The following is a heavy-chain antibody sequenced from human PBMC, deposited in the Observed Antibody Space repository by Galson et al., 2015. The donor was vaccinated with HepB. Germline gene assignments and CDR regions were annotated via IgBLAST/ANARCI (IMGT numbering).Heavy chain of an antibody. Sequence: PALVKPTQTLTLTCTFSGFSLSTSGMCVSWIRQPPGKALEWLARIDWDDDKYYSTSLKTRLTISKDTSKNQVVLTMTNMDPVDTATYYCARIQGGGGDWILHDYWGQGTLVTVSS. CDR2: IDWDDDK. D-gene: IGHD2-21*02. J-gene: IGHJ4*02. CDR1: GFSLSTSGMC. CDR3: ARIQGGGGDWILHDY. V-gene: IGHV2-70*11.